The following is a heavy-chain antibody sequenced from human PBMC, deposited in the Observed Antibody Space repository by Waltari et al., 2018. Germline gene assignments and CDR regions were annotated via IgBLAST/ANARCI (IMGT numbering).Heavy chain of an antibody. V-gene: IGHV5-51*03. CDR1: GYSFTSYW. J-gene: IGHJ4*02. Sequence: EVQLVQSGAEVRKPGESLKISCKGSGYSFTSYWIGWVRQMPGKGLEWMGIIYPGDSDTRYSPSFQGQVTISADKSISTAYLQWSSLKASDTAMYYCARPVLSGYENYYFDYWGQGTLVTVSS. D-gene: IGHD3-3*01. CDR3: ARPVLSGYENYYFDY. CDR2: IYPGDSDT.